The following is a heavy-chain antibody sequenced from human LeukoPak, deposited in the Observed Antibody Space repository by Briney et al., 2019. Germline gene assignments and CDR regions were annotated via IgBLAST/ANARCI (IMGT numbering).Heavy chain of an antibody. CDR2: ITTAGKT. D-gene: IGHD3-22*01. Sequence: PGGSLRLSCVASGFTFSDYDMHWVRQATGERLEWVSSITTAGKTYYPASVKGRFTISRENAKNSFYLQMNSLGAGDTAVYYCVRWWYYESSGQGGAFDIWGQGTMVTVSS. V-gene: IGHV3-13*01. CDR1: GFTFSDYD. CDR3: VRWWYYESSGQGGAFDI. J-gene: IGHJ3*02.